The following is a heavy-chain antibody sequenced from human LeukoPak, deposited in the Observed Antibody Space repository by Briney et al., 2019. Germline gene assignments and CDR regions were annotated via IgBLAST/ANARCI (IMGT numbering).Heavy chain of an antibody. Sequence: KFRGRVTITRDTSASTAYMELSSLRSEDTAVYYCARGYSSGWYYYYYGMDVWGQGTTVTVSS. J-gene: IGHJ6*02. CDR3: ARGYSSGWYYYYYGMDV. V-gene: IGHV1-3*01. D-gene: IGHD6-19*01.